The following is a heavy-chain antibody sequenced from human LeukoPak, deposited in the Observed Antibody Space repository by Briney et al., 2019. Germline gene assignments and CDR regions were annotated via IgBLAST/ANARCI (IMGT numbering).Heavy chain of an antibody. V-gene: IGHV3-7*03. Sequence: GGSLRLSCAASGFTFSSYWMSWVRQAPGKGLDWVANIKQDGSEKYYVDSVKGRFTISRDNAKNSLYLQMNSLRAEDTAVYYCAKVGYYDSSGYLDYWGQGTLVTVSS. CDR1: GFTFSSYW. CDR2: IKQDGSEK. J-gene: IGHJ4*02. D-gene: IGHD3-22*01. CDR3: AKVGYYDSSGYLDY.